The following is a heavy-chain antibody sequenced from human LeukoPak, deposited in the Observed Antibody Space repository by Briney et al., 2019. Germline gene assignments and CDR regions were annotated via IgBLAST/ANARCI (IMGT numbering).Heavy chain of an antibody. V-gene: IGHV3-74*01. CDR3: ARGRPHGNDY. CDR1: GFTVSSNY. Sequence: GGSLRLSCAASGFTVSSNYMSWVRQAPGKGLEWVSRIASDGSSTTYADSVKGRFSISRDNAKNTLYLQMNSLRVEDTAVYYCARGRPHGNDYWGQGTLVTVSS. CDR2: IASDGSST. D-gene: IGHD4-23*01. J-gene: IGHJ4*02.